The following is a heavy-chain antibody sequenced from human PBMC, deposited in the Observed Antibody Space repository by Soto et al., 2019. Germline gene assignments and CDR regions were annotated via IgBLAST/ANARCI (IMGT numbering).Heavy chain of an antibody. CDR1: GFTFSSYA. J-gene: IGHJ4*02. D-gene: IGHD3-9*01. V-gene: IGHV3-66*01. Sequence: GGSLRLSCAASGFTFSSYAMSWVRQAPGKGLEWVSVIYSGGSTYYADSVKGRFTISRDNSKNTLYLQMNSLRAEDTAVYYCARDSWQRYFDYWGQGTLVTVSS. CDR2: IYSGGST. CDR3: ARDSWQRYFDY.